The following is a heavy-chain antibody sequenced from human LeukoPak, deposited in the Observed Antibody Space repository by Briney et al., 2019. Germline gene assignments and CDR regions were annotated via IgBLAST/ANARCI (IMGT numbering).Heavy chain of an antibody. Sequence: ASVKVSCKASGYTFTSHGLSWVRQAPGQGLEWMGWMNPNSGNTGYAQKFQGRVTMTRNTSISTAYMELSSLRSEDTAVYYCARAPESAQSPSDFDYWGQGTLVTVSS. CDR1: GYTFTSHG. J-gene: IGHJ4*02. V-gene: IGHV1-8*01. CDR2: MNPNSGNT. D-gene: IGHD6-6*01. CDR3: ARAPESAQSPSDFDY.